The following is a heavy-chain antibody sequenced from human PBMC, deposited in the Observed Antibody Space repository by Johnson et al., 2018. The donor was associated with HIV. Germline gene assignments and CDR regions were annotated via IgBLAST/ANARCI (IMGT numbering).Heavy chain of an antibody. CDR3: AKDRSTGWYPAFDI. V-gene: IGHV3-30*18. J-gene: IGHJ3*02. Sequence: QVQLVESGGGLVQPGGSLRLSCAASGFTFTHFAMDWVRQAPGKGLEWVAVISSDGSTKHYADSVKGRFTSSRDNSKNTLYLQMNSLRAEDTALYYCAKDRSTGWYPAFDIWGQGTMVTVSS. CDR1: GFTFTHFA. CDR2: ISSDGSTK. D-gene: IGHD6-19*01.